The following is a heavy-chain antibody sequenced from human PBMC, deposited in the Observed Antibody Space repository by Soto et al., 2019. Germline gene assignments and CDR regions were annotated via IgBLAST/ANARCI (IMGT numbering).Heavy chain of an antibody. D-gene: IGHD6-19*01. J-gene: IGHJ5*02. CDR3: AREIIAVNCRIRWFDP. CDR1: GFTLSSHW. CDR2: INADGSSK. Sequence: EVQLVESGGCLVQPGGSLRLSCAASGFTLSSHWMHWVRQAPGKEPVWVSRINADGSSKSYVDSVEGRFIISRDNAKNTLYLQMNSLRAEDTAVYYCAREIIAVNCRIRWFDPWGQGTLVTVSS. V-gene: IGHV3-74*01.